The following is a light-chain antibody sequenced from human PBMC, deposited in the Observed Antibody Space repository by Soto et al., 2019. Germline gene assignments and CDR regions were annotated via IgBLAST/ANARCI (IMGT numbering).Light chain of an antibody. J-gene: IGLJ2*01. Sequence: QSVLTQPASVSGSPGQSITISCTGTGSDVGGYNYVSWYQQHPGKAPKVMIYDVSNQPSGVSNRFSGSKSGNTASLTISGLQAEDEADYYCSSYTSASTPLVFGGGTKVTVL. CDR2: DVS. V-gene: IGLV2-14*01. CDR1: GSDVGGYNY. CDR3: SSYTSASTPLV.